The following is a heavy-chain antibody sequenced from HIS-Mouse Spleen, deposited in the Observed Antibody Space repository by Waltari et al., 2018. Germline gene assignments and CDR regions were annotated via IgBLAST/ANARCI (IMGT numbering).Heavy chain of an antibody. D-gene: IGHD6-13*01. CDR2: INHRGST. CDR1: GGSFSGYY. J-gene: IGHJ5*02. Sequence: QVQLQQWGAGLLKPSETLSLTCAVYGGSFSGYYWSWIRQPPGKGLEWIGEINHRGSTKYNPYLKSRVTISVDTSKNQFSLKLSSVTAADTAVYYCAKEYSSSHNWFDPWGQGTLVTVSS. V-gene: IGHV4-34*01. CDR3: AKEYSSSHNWFDP.